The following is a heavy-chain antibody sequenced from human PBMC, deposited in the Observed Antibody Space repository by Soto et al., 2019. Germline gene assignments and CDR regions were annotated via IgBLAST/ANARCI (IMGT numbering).Heavy chain of an antibody. CDR1: AFSFSNYH. CDR2: ISSGGSFI. CDR3: AREGAVSSSPLHDPLDM. J-gene: IGHJ3*02. Sequence: EVQLVESGGGLVKPGGSLRLSCAASAFSFSNYHMHWVRQAPGRGLEWVSSISSGGSFIYYADSVKGRFTISRDSAKKSVYLQMKGLRAEDTAVYYCAREGAVSSSPLHDPLDMWGQGTGVTASP. D-gene: IGHD6-6*01. V-gene: IGHV3-21*01.